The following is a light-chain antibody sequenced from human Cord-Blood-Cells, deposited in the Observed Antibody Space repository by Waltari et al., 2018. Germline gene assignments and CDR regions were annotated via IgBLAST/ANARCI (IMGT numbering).Light chain of an antibody. CDR3: QQSYSTPL. CDR1: QSISSY. CDR2: AAS. J-gene: IGKJ4*01. V-gene: IGKV1-39*01. Sequence: DIQMTQSPSSLSASVGDRVTITCRASQSISSYLNWYQQKPGKAPKLLIYAASSLQSGVPSRFSGSVSGTVFTLTISSLQPEDFATYYCQQSYSTPLFGGGTKVEIK.